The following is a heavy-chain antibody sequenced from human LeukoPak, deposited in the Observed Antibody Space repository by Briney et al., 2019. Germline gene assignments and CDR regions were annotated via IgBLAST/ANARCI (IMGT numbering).Heavy chain of an antibody. CDR1: GYTFTSYY. Sequence: ASVKVSCKASGYTFTSYYMHWVRQAPGQGLEWMGIINPSGGSTSYAQKFQGRVTMTRDTSTSTVYMELSSLRSKDTAVYYCAREENCGGDCNKFDYWGQGTLVTVSS. CDR3: AREENCGGDCNKFDY. D-gene: IGHD2-21*02. V-gene: IGHV1-46*01. CDR2: INPSGGST. J-gene: IGHJ4*02.